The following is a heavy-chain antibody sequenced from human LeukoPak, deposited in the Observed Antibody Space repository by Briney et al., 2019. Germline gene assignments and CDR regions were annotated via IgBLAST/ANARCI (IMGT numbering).Heavy chain of an antibody. Sequence: PGGSLRLSCAASGFSFSNYGMHWVRQAPGKGLEWVAFIRSDLSNKDYVDSVRGRFTIPRDNSKNSLYLQMNSLRAGDKALYYCARDYSSSWGNMDVWGKGTTVTVSS. V-gene: IGHV3-30*02. CDR3: ARDYSSSWGNMDV. J-gene: IGHJ6*03. CDR1: GFSFSNYG. CDR2: IRSDLSNK. D-gene: IGHD6-13*01.